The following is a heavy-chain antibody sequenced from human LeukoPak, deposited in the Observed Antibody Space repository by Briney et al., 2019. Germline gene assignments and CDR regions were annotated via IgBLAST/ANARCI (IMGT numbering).Heavy chain of an antibody. V-gene: IGHV3-7*03. D-gene: IGHD2-21*01. J-gene: IGHJ5*02. CDR1: GFTFTDYW. CDR3: ARGPAWDVVVAGTTLNWFDP. Sequence: GGSLRLSCTTSGFTFTDYWMTWVRQAPGKGLEWVANINQDGSKKFYVDSVKGRFTISRDNAKNALYLQMNSLRAEDTAVYYCARGPAWDVVVAGTTLNWFDPWGQGTLVTVSS. CDR2: INQDGSKK.